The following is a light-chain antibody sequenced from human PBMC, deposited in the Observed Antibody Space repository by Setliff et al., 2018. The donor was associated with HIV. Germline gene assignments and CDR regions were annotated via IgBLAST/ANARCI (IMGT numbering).Light chain of an antibody. J-gene: IGLJ1*01. CDR2: DVT. CDR3: CSYAGSNIFVV. Sequence: QSVLTQPRSVSGSPGQSVSISCTGTSSDIGTYNYVSWYQQYPGKAPKLLIFDVTKRPSGVSNRFSGSKSGTTASLAISGLQADDEADYYCCSYAGSNIFVVFGTGTKVTVL. V-gene: IGLV2-11*01. CDR1: SSDIGTYNY.